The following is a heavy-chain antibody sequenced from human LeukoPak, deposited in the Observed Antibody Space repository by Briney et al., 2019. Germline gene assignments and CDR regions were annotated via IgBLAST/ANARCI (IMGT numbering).Heavy chain of an antibody. D-gene: IGHD3-3*01. CDR1: GFTFSSYA. CDR3: VKVPLRFLGDY. V-gene: IGHV3-64D*09. J-gene: IGHJ4*02. Sequence: GGSLRLSCSASGFTFSSYAMHWVRQAPGKGLEHVSAISSNGGSTYYADSVKGRFAISRDNSKNTLYLQMSSLRAEDTAVYYCVKVPLRFLGDYWGQGTLVTVSS. CDR2: ISSNGGST.